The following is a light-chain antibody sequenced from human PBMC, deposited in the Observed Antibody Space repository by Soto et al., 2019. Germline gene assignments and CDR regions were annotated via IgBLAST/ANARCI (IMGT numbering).Light chain of an antibody. V-gene: IGKV1-39*01. CDR1: QSISNY. CDR2: AAS. Sequence: DIQMTQSPSSLSASVGDRVTITCRASQSISNYINWYQHKPGKAPKLLIYAASSLQSGVPSRFSGSGSGTDFTLTISSLQPEDFATYYCQQSYSTPWTFGQGTKVDI. CDR3: QQSYSTPWT. J-gene: IGKJ1*01.